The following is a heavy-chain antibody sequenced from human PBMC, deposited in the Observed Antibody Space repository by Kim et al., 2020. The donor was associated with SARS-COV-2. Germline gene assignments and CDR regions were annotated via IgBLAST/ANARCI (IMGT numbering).Heavy chain of an antibody. Sequence: SETLSLTCTVYGGSISSYYWSWIRQPPGKGLEWIGYIYYSGSTNYNPSLKSRVTISVDTSKNQFSLKLSSVTAADTAVYYCARAAPPGLYRAGVYFFDF. CDR3: ARAAPPGLYRAGVYFFDF. CDR2: IYYSGST. CDR1: GGSISSYY. V-gene: IGHV4-59*01. D-gene: IGHD2-8*01. J-gene: IGHJ5*01.